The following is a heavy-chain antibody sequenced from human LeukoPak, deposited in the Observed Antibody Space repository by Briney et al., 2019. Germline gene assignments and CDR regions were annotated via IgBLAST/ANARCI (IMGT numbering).Heavy chain of an antibody. D-gene: IGHD1-1*01. CDR1: GFTFSNYA. Sequence: GGSLRLSCAASGFTFSNYAMSWVRQAPGKGLEWVSDMSDTGAYTNYLGSVRGRFTISRDYSENMLYLQMNSLRVEDTAVYYCVRKWNGGFDSRGQGTMVTVSS. J-gene: IGHJ3*02. CDR3: VRKWNGGFDS. V-gene: IGHV3-23*01. CDR2: MSDTGAYT.